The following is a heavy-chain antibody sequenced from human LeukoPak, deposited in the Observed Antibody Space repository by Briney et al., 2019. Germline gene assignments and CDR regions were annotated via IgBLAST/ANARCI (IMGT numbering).Heavy chain of an antibody. CDR3: ARDDGIAARPFDY. Sequence: SETLSLTCAVYGGSFSGYYWSWIRQPPGKGLEWIGEINHSGSTNYNPSLKSRVTISVDTSKNQFSLKLSSVTAADTAVYYCARDDGIAARPFDYRGQGTLVTISS. J-gene: IGHJ4*02. D-gene: IGHD6-6*01. CDR1: GGSFSGYY. V-gene: IGHV4-34*01. CDR2: INHSGST.